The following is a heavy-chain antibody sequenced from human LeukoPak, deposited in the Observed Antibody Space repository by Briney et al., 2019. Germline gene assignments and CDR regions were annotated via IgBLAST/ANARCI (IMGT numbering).Heavy chain of an antibody. CDR3: TRLGNSGDSSGNDY. J-gene: IGHJ4*02. D-gene: IGHD3-22*01. V-gene: IGHV3-73*01. CDR2: IRSKANSYAT. CDR1: GFTFSSYA. Sequence: PGGSLRLSCAASGFTFSSYAMSWVRQASGKGLEWVGRIRSKANSYATAYAASVKGRFTISRDDSKNTAYLQMNSLKTEDTAVYYCTRLGNSGDSSGNDYWGQGTLVTVSS.